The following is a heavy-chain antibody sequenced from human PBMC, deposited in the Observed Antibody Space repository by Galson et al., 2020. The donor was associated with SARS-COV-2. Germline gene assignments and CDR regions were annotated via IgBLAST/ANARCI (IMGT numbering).Heavy chain of an antibody. Sequence: GESLKISCAASGFTFRNYNMNWVRQAPGKGLEWVSSISSSTNDIYYADSVKGRFTISRDNAKNSLYLQMNSLRAEDTAMYYCARAWFFGSGTSTQYYYSYYMDAWGKGTTVTVSS. CDR1: GFTFRNYN. J-gene: IGHJ6*03. CDR2: ISSSTNDI. CDR3: ARAWFFGSGTSTQYYYSYYMDA. D-gene: IGHD3-10*01. V-gene: IGHV3-21*01.